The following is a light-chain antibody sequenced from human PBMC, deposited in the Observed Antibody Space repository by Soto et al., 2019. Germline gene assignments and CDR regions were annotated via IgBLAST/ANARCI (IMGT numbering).Light chain of an antibody. CDR3: QQYEPVSGT. Sequence: DIQMTQSPSTLSGSVGDRVTITCRASQTISSWLAWYQQKPGKAPKLLIYKASTLKSGVPSRFSGSGSGTEFTLTISSLQPDELATYYCQQYEPVSGTVGPGTKV. CDR2: KAS. V-gene: IGKV1-5*03. J-gene: IGKJ1*01. CDR1: QTISSW.